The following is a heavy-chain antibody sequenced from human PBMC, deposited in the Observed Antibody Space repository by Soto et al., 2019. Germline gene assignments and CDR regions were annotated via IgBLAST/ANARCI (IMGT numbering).Heavy chain of an antibody. CDR1: GGSISSSTLY. CDR2: ISSSGGT. J-gene: IGHJ4*02. Sequence: PSETLSLTCTVSGGSISSSTLYGGWVRQPPGKGLEWIGSISSSGGTAYNPSLRGRVIISTDTSKNQFSLKLTSVTATDTAVYNCVGGYPWVGFDYWGQGTLVTVSS. V-gene: IGHV4-39*01. D-gene: IGHD3-22*01. CDR3: VGGYPWVGFDY.